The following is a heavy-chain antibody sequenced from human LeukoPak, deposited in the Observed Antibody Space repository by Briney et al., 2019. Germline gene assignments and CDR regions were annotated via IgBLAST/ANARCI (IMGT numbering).Heavy chain of an antibody. J-gene: IGHJ6*03. CDR2: IYYSGST. CDR3: ARGAVSPYYYYYYMDV. D-gene: IGHD1-14*01. V-gene: IGHV4-30-4*08. Sequence: SEALSLTCTVSSGSISSGDYYWSWIRQPPGKGLEWIGYIYYSGSTYYNPSLKSRVTISVDTSKNQFSLKLSSVTAADTAVYYCARGAVSPYYYYYYMDVWGKGTAVTVSS. CDR1: SGSISSGDYY.